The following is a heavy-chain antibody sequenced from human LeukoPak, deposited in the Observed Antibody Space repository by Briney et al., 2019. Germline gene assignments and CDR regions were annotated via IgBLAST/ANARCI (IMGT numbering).Heavy chain of an antibody. CDR3: AREDYYDSSGYFAEYFQH. D-gene: IGHD3-22*01. Sequence: SQTLSLTRTVSGGSISSGSYYWSWIRQPAGKGLEWIGRIYTSGSTNYNPSLKSRVTISVDTSKNQFSLKLSSVAAADTAVYYCAREDYYDSSGYFAEYFQHWGQGTLVTVSS. V-gene: IGHV4-61*02. J-gene: IGHJ1*01. CDR2: IYTSGST. CDR1: GGSISSGSYY.